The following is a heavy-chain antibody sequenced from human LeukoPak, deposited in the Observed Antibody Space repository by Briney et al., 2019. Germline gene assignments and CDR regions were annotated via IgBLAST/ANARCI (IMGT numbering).Heavy chain of an antibody. D-gene: IGHD3-10*01. CDR1: GFTVSSNY. CDR3: ARALRTMVRGSTFYYFDY. J-gene: IGHJ4*02. CDR2: IYSGGST. V-gene: IGHV3-66*01. Sequence: EGSLRLSCAASGFTVSSNYMSWVRQAPGKGLEWVSVIYSGGSTYYADSVKGRFTISRDNSKNTLYLQMNSLRAEDTAVYYCARALRTMVRGSTFYYFDYWGQGTLVTVSS.